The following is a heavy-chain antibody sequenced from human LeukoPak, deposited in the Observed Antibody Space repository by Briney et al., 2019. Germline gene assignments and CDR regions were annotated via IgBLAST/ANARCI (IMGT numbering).Heavy chain of an antibody. CDR3: ARWHPRTYYYDSSGYHPADAFDI. D-gene: IGHD3-22*01. CDR1: GGSISSGDYY. CDR2: IYYSGST. J-gene: IGHJ3*02. V-gene: IGHV4-30-4*01. Sequence: PSETLSRTCTVSGGSISSGDYYWSWIRQPPGKGLEWIGYIYYSGSTHYNPSLKSRVTISVDTSKNQFSLKLSSVTAADTAVYYCARWHPRTYYYDSSGYHPADAFDIWGRGTMVTVSS.